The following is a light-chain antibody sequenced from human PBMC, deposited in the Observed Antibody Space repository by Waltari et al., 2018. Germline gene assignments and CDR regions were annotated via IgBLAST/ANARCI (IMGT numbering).Light chain of an antibody. CDR2: AAS. CDR3: QQYYHTRQIT. CDR1: QGISNS. V-gene: IGKV1-NL1*01. J-gene: IGKJ3*01. Sequence: DIQMTQSPSSLSASVGARVTIPCRASQGISNSLAWYQQKPGKAPKLLLSAASTLESGVPSRFRGSGSGTDYTLTISSLQPEDFATYYCQQYYHTRQITFGPGTKVDFK.